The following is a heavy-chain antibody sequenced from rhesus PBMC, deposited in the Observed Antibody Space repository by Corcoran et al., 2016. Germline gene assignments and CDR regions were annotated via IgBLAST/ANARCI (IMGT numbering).Heavy chain of an antibody. Sequence: QVQLQESGPGLVKPSETLSLTCAVSGGSISSSNWWSWIRQPPGKGLAWIGYSSGSSGSTYYNPSLRSRVTISTDTAKSQRSLKLGSVTTADTAVYCCARRDGSWNKGAFDFWGQGLRVTVSS. V-gene: IGHV4-65*01. CDR1: GGSISSSNW. CDR2: SSGSSGST. CDR3: ARRDGSWNKGAFDF. J-gene: IGHJ3*01. D-gene: IGHD6-25*01.